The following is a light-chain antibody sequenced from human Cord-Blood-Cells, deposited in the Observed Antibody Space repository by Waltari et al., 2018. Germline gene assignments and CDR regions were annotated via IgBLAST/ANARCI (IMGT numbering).Light chain of an antibody. CDR1: QSVSSY. CDR2: DAS. V-gene: IGKV3-11*01. CDR3: QQRSNWPPWT. J-gene: IGKJ1*01. Sequence: DIVLTQSPATLSLSPGERATLSCRASQSVSSYLAWYQQNPGQAPRLLIYDASNRATGIPSRFSGSGSGKDFTLTISSLETEDFAVYYGQQRSNWPPWTFGQGTKVEIK.